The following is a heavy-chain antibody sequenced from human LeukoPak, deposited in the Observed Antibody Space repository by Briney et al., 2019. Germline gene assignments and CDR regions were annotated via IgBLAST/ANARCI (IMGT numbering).Heavy chain of an antibody. CDR3: ATDLYYGSGSYDY. CDR2: FDPEDGET. J-gene: IGHJ4*02. CDR1: GYTFTGYY. D-gene: IGHD3-10*01. Sequence: ASVKVSCKASGYTFTGYYMHWVRQAPGQGLEWMGGFDPEDGETIYAQKFQGRVTMTEDTSTDTAYMELSSLRSEDTAVYYCATDLYYGSGSYDYWGQRTLVTVSS. V-gene: IGHV1-24*01.